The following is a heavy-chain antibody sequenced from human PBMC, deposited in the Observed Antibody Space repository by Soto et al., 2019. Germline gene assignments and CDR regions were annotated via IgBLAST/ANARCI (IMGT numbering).Heavy chain of an antibody. Sequence: QITLKESGPTLVKPTQTLTLTCTFSGFSLSTSGVGVGWIRQPPGKALEWLALIYWNDDKHYSPYLKSRLTIAKDTSKNQVVLTMTNMDPVDTATYYCAHRSCANDAFDVWGQGTMVTVSS. CDR1: GFSLSTSGVG. CDR2: IYWNDDK. CDR3: AHRSCANDAFDV. D-gene: IGHD2-21*01. V-gene: IGHV2-5*01. J-gene: IGHJ3*01.